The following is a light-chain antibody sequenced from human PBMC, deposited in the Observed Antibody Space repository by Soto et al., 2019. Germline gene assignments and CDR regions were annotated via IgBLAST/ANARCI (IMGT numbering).Light chain of an antibody. V-gene: IGKV3-15*01. Sequence: EIVMTRSPATLSISPRERATLSCRASQNILSNLAWYQQRPGQAPRLIISGAYTRATGIPARFSGSGSGTEFTLTISSLQSEDFAIYYCQQFNKWPWTFGQGSKV. J-gene: IGKJ1*01. CDR2: GAY. CDR1: QNILSN. CDR3: QQFNKWPWT.